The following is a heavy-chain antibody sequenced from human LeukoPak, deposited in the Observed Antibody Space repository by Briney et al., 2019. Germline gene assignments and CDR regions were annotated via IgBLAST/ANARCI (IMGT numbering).Heavy chain of an antibody. CDR1: DGSISSYY. CDR3: ARVACSGGSCYSGWDAFDI. CDR2: IYYSGTT. Sequence: SETLSLTCTVSDGSISSYYWSWIRQPPGKGLEWIGYIYYSGTTNYNPSLKSRVTISVDTSKNQFSLKLSSVTAADTAVYYCARVACSGGSCYSGWDAFDIWGQGTMVTVSS. J-gene: IGHJ3*02. V-gene: IGHV4-59*01. D-gene: IGHD2-15*01.